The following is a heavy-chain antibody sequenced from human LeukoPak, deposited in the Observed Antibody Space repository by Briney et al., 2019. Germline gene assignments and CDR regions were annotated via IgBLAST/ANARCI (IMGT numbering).Heavy chain of an antibody. Sequence: SVKVSCKASGGTFSSYAISWVRQAPGQGLEWMGGIIPIFGTANYAQKFQGRVTITADESTSTAYMKLSSLRSEDTAVYYCARGRNHGHYYDSSGYSTSDAFDIWGQGTMVTVSS. CDR3: ARGRNHGHYYDSSGYSTSDAFDI. CDR2: IIPIFGTA. D-gene: IGHD3-22*01. V-gene: IGHV1-69*13. J-gene: IGHJ3*02. CDR1: GGTFSSYA.